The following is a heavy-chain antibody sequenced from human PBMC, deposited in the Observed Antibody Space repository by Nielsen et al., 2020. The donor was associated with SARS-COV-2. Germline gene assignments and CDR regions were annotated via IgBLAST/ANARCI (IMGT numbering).Heavy chain of an antibody. V-gene: IGHV3-23*01. J-gene: IGHJ5*01. CDR2: IGASGSGI. Sequence: GESLKISCDFSGLNFNRHVLSWVRQAPGKGLEWVATIGASGSGIYYADSVKGRFTISRDGLLYLRMISLRDEDTAVYYCVHVGGVAYYADNVNWLDSWGQGALVTVTS. CDR1: GLNFNRHV. D-gene: IGHD3-16*01. CDR3: VHVGGVAYYADNVNWLDS.